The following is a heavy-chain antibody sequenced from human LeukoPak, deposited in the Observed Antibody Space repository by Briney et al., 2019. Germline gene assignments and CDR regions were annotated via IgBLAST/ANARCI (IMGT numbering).Heavy chain of an antibody. CDR1: GYTFTSYD. CDR3: ARGRPYYDYVWGSYRLYYFDY. J-gene: IGHJ4*02. Sequence: GASVKVSCKASGYTFTSYDINWVRQATGQGLEWMGWMNPNSGNTGYAQKFQGRVTITRNTSISTAYMELSSLRSEDTAVYYCARGRPYYDYVWGSYRLYYFDYWGQGTLVTVSS. CDR2: MNPNSGNT. V-gene: IGHV1-8*03. D-gene: IGHD3-16*02.